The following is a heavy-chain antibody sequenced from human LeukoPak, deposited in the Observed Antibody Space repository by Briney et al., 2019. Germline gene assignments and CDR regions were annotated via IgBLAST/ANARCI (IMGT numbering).Heavy chain of an antibody. Sequence: PGRSLRLSCAASGFTFSSYAMHWVRQAPGKGLEWVAVISYDGSNKYYADSVKGRFTISRDNSKNTLYLQMNSLRAEDTAVYYCAGGRGVVISAFDIWGQGTMVTVSS. V-gene: IGHV3-30*04. D-gene: IGHD3-22*01. CDR2: ISYDGSNK. CDR1: GFTFSSYA. CDR3: AGGRGVVISAFDI. J-gene: IGHJ3*02.